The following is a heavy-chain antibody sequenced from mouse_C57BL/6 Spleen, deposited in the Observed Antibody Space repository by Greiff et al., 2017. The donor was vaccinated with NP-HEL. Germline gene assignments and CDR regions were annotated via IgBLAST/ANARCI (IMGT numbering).Heavy chain of an antibody. D-gene: IGHD4-1*01. CDR1: GHTFTSYW. V-gene: IGHV1-53*01. CDR2: INPSNGGT. Sequence: QVQPQQLGTEPVKPGASVKLSRKASGHTFTSYWMNSVKKRPGQGLEWIGNINPSNGGTNYKEKFKSKATLTVDKSSSTAYIQLSSLTSEDSAVYYCASRRTGNWGQGTTLTVSS. CDR3: ASRRTGN. J-gene: IGHJ2*01.